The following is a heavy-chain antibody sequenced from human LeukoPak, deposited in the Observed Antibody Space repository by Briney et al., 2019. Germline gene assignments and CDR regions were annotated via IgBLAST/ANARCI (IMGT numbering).Heavy chain of an antibody. D-gene: IGHD4-17*01. CDR2: ISSSGRTI. J-gene: IGHJ3*02. CDR1: GFTFSDYY. Sequence: GGSLRLSCAASGFTFSDYYMSWIRQAPGKGLEWVSYISSSGRTIYYADSVKGRFTISRDNAKNSLYLQMNSLRAEDTAVYYCAGADYGDYVDDAFDSWGQGTMVTVSS. CDR3: AGADYGDYVDDAFDS. V-gene: IGHV3-11*01.